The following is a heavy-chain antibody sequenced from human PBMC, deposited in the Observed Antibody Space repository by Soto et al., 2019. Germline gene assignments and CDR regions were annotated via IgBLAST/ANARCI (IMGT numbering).Heavy chain of an antibody. CDR1: GFTFSYHA. CDR3: ARGTTTSAFSVMDV. V-gene: IGHV3-30-3*01. D-gene: IGHD1-1*01. Sequence: QVQLVESGGGVVQPGRSLRLSCAASGFTFSYHALNWVRQAPGKGLEWVAVISYDGDNKYIAEAVKGRLTISRDNPKNTVPLQMNSLRTEDTAMYFCARGTTTSAFSVMDVWGQGTTVTVSS. J-gene: IGHJ6*02. CDR2: ISYDGDNK.